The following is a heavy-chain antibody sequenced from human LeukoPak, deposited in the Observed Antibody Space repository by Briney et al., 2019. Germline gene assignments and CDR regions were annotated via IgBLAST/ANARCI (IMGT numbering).Heavy chain of an antibody. D-gene: IGHD3-9*01. CDR3: AKGDNDILTGYYNSFDY. CDR1: GFTFSNSA. CDR2: ISASGIST. J-gene: IGHJ4*02. V-gene: IGHV3-23*01. Sequence: GGSLRLSCAASGFTFSNSALTWVRQAPGKGLEWVSTISASGISTYYSDSVKGRFTISRDNSKNTLYLQMNSLRAEDTAVYYCAKGDNDILTGYYNSFDYWGQGTLVTVSS.